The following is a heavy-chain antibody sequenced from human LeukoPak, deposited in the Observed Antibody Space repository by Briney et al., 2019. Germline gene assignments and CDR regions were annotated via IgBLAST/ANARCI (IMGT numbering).Heavy chain of an antibody. Sequence: PSETLSLTCTVSGYSISSGYYWGWIRQPPGKGLEWIGSIYHSGSTYYNPSLKSRVTISVDTSKNQFSLKLSSVTAADTAVYYCARAPGGDYWGQGTLVTVSS. CDR2: IYHSGST. CDR1: GYSISSGYY. V-gene: IGHV4-38-2*02. J-gene: IGHJ4*02. CDR3: ARAPGGDY.